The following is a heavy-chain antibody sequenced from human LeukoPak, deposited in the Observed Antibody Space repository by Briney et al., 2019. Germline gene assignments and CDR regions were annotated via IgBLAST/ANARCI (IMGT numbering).Heavy chain of an antibody. J-gene: IGHJ4*02. Sequence: GESLKISCKGSGYSFSNYWIGWVRQMPGKGLEWMGVIYPGDSDTRYSPSFQGQVTISADKSISTAYLQWSSLKASDTAMYYCARTANNRVFDYWGQGTLVTVSS. D-gene: IGHD1-14*01. CDR3: ARTANNRVFDY. CDR2: IYPGDSDT. V-gene: IGHV5-51*01. CDR1: GYSFSNYW.